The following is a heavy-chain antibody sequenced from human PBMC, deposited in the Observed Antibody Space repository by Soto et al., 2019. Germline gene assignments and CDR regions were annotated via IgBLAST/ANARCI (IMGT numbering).Heavy chain of an antibody. Sequence: VGSLRLSCAASGFTFSSYGMHWVRQAPGKGLEWVAVIWYDGSNKYYADSVKGRFTISRDNSKNTLYLQMNSLRAEDTAVYYCARDRYYDILTGYPTLYYYGMDVWGQGTTVTVSS. V-gene: IGHV3-33*01. CDR2: IWYDGSNK. CDR3: ARDRYYDILTGYPTLYYYGMDV. J-gene: IGHJ6*02. D-gene: IGHD3-9*01. CDR1: GFTFSSYG.